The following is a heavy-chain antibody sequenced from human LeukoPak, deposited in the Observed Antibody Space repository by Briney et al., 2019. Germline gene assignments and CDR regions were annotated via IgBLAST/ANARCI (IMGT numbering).Heavy chain of an antibody. CDR2: IRYDGSNK. D-gene: IGHD4-17*01. V-gene: IGHV3-30*02. CDR3: ARDYGVGPLRY. CDR1: GFTFSSYG. J-gene: IGHJ4*02. Sequence: QPGGSLRLSCAASGFTFSSYGMHWVRQAPGKGLEWVAFIRYDGSNKYYADSAKGRFTISRDNSKNTLYLQMNSLRAEDTAVYYCARDYGVGPLRYWGQGTLVTVSS.